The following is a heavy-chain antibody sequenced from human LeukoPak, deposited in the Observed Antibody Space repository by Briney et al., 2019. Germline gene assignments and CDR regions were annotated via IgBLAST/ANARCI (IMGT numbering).Heavy chain of an antibody. J-gene: IGHJ3*02. CDR2: INHSGST. V-gene: IGHV4-34*01. D-gene: IGHD2-2*02. CDR3: ARDECSSTSCYMGNDAFAI. CDR1: GGPFSGYH. Sequence: SETLSLTCAVYGGPFSGYHWRWIRQPPGKGLEWIGKINHSGSTNYNPSLKSRVTISVDTSKNQFSLKLSSVTAADPAGYYCARDECSSTSCYMGNDAFAIWGQGTMVTVSS.